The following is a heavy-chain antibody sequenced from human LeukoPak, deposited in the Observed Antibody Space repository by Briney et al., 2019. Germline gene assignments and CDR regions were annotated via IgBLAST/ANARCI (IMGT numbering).Heavy chain of an antibody. V-gene: IGHV4-30-4*08. CDR1: GGSINSGDYY. CDR2: IYYTGGT. D-gene: IGHD3-10*01. Sequence: PSETLSLTCTVSGGSINSGDYYWSWIRQSPGKGLEWIGNIYYTGGTKYNPSLRSRVTISVDPSKNQFSLKLSSVTAADTAMYYCARHVGKRGWDYWGQGTLVTVSS. J-gene: IGHJ4*02. CDR3: ARHVGKRGWDY.